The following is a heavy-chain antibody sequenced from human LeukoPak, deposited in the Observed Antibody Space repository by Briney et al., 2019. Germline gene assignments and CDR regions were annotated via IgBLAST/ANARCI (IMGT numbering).Heavy chain of an antibody. V-gene: IGHV3-9*01. CDR2: ISWNSGSI. J-gene: IGHJ4*02. Sequence: PGGSLRLSCAASGFTFDDYAMHWVRQAPGKGLEWVSGISWNSGSIGYADSVKGRFTISRDNAKNSLYLQTNSLRAEDTALYYCAKGLGYCSSTSCWSTFDYWGQGTLVTVSS. CDR1: GFTFDDYA. D-gene: IGHD2-2*01. CDR3: AKGLGYCSSTSCWSTFDY.